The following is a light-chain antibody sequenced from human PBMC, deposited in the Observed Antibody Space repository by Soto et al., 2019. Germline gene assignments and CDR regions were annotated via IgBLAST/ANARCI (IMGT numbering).Light chain of an antibody. CDR2: GAS. Sequence: EIVMTXXXXTLSVSPGERATLSCRASQSVSNNLAWYQQKPGQAPRLLIYGASTRATGIPARFSGSGSGTEFTLTVSSLQSEDFAVYYCQQYNTWPRTFGQGTKVEIK. V-gene: IGKV3-15*01. J-gene: IGKJ1*01. CDR1: QSVSNN. CDR3: QQYNTWPRT.